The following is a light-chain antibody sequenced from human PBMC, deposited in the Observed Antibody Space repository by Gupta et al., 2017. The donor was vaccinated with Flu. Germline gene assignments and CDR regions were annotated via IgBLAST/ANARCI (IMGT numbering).Light chain of an antibody. CDR3: QTGASCNQV. CDR2: LNSDGSH. J-gene: IGLJ3*02. Sequence: VKSTATLSSGTRSSPSAWLQQQPEKGPRGFMKLNSDGSHARGDVVPDRFSGSSSGAERYLTIASLQSDDEADYYCQTGASCNQVFGGVTKLTVL. V-gene: IGLV4-69*01. CDR1: SGTRSSP.